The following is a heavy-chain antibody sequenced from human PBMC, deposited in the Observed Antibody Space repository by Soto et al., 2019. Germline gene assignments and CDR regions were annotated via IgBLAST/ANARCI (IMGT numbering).Heavy chain of an antibody. Sequence: GGSMRLSCAASGFTFSSYSMNWVRQAPGKGLEWVSSISSSSSYIYYADSVKGRFTISRDNAKNSLYLQMNSLRAEDTAVYYCARDLYYDFWSGYGGDAFDIWGQGTMVTVSS. CDR3: ARDLYYDFWSGYGGDAFDI. D-gene: IGHD3-3*01. CDR2: ISSSSSYI. V-gene: IGHV3-21*01. J-gene: IGHJ3*02. CDR1: GFTFSSYS.